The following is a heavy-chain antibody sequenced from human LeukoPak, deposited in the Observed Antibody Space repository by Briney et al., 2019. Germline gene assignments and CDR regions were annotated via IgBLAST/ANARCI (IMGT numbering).Heavy chain of an antibody. J-gene: IGHJ5*02. D-gene: IGHD6-6*01. CDR1: GYTFTSYD. Sequence: ASVKVSCKASGYTFTSYDMNWVRQATGQGLEWMGWMNPNSGNTGYAQKFQGRVSMTWNTSISTAYMELSSLKSEDTAVYYCAKIGAAARRTPNPRWFDPWRQGTLVTVSS. CDR3: AKIGAAARRTPNPRWFDP. CDR2: MNPNSGNT. V-gene: IGHV1-8*01.